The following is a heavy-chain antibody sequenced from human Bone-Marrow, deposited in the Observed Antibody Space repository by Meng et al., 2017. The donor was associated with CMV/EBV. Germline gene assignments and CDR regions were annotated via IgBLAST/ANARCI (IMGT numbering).Heavy chain of an antibody. CDR3: ARDLTSTGYYVFDP. CDR2: IYYSGST. J-gene: IGHJ5*02. V-gene: IGHV4-30-4*08. Sequence: SETLSLTCTVSGGSISSGDYYWSWIRQPPGKGLEWIGYIYYSGSTYYNPSLKSRVTISVDTSKNQFSLKLSSVTAADTAVYYCARDLTSTGYYVFDPWVQGTLVTVSS. D-gene: IGHD3-9*01. CDR1: GGSISSGDYY.